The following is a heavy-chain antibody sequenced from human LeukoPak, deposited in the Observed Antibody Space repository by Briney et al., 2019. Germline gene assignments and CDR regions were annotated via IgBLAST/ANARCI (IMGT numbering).Heavy chain of an antibody. V-gene: IGHV3-11*01. CDR1: GFTFSDYY. CDR3: ARDFNDFWSGYYHPDY. J-gene: IGHJ4*02. CDR2: ISSSGSTI. D-gene: IGHD3-3*01. Sequence: GGSLRLSCAASGFTFSDYYMSWIRQAPGKGLEWVSYISSSGSTIYYADSVKGRFTISRDNAENSLYLQMNSLRAEDTAVYYCARDFNDFWSGYYHPDYWGQGTLVTVSS.